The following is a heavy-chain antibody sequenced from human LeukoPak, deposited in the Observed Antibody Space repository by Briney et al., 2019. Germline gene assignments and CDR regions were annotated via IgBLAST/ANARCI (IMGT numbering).Heavy chain of an antibody. CDR3: AKGTRDGYNFDY. V-gene: IGHV3-23*01. CDR1: GFTFKRYH. D-gene: IGHD5-24*01. J-gene: IGHJ4*02. CDR2: IDGGGTNT. Sequence: GGSLRLSCAASGFTFKRYHMSWVRQAPGKGLDWVSSIDGGGTNTYYADSVKGRFTISRDNSKNTLYLHMNSLRAEDTAVYYCAKGTRDGYNFDYWGQGTLVTVSS.